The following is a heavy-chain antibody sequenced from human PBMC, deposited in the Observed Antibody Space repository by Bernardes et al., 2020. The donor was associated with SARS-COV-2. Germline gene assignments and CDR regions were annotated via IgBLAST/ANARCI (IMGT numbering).Heavy chain of an antibody. Sequence: SETLSLTCTVSGGSISSSSYYWGWIRQPPGKGLEWIGSIYYSGNTYYNPSLNSRATISVDTSKNQFSLKLSSVTAADTAVYYCASLHLLADLPRDWGQGTLVTVSS. CDR1: GGSISSSSYY. V-gene: IGHV4-39*01. J-gene: IGHJ4*02. CDR3: ASLHLLADLPRD. CDR2: IYYSGNT. D-gene: IGHD2-2*02.